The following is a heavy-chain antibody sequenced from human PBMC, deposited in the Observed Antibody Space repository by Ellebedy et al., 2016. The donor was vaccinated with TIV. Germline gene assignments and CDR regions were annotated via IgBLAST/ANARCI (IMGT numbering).Heavy chain of an antibody. CDR2: IWYDGSNK. CDR3: AKSKRSYYEN. Sequence: GESLKISCAASGFTFSSYGMHWVRQAPGKGLEWVAVIWYDGSNKYYADSVKGRFTISRDNSKNTLYLQMNSLRAEDTAVYYCAKSKRSYYENWGQGTLVTVSS. V-gene: IGHV3-33*06. D-gene: IGHD1-26*01. J-gene: IGHJ4*02. CDR1: GFTFSSYG.